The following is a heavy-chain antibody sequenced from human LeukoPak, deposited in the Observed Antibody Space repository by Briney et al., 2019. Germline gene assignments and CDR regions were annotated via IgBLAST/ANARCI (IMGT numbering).Heavy chain of an antibody. D-gene: IGHD5-24*01. J-gene: IGHJ6*02. V-gene: IGHV1-46*01. Sequence: RASVKVSCKASGYTFTSYGISWVRQAPGQGLEWMGIINPSGGSTSYAQKFQGRVTMTRDTSTSTVYMELSSLRSEDTAVYYCARDRLQKYYYYGMDVWGQGTTVTVSS. CDR1: GYTFTSYG. CDR3: ARDRLQKYYYYGMDV. CDR2: INPSGGST.